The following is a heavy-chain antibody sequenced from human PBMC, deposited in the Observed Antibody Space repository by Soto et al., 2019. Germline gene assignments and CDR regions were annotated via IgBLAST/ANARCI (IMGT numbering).Heavy chain of an antibody. CDR2: IIPILGIA. Sequence: QVQLVQSGAEVKKPGSSVKVSCKASGGTFSSYTISWVRQAPGQGLEWMGRIIPILGIANYAQKFQGRVTITADKYTSTAYMELSSLRSEDMAVYYCASLGYSSSWYWGQGTLVNVSS. D-gene: IGHD6-13*01. V-gene: IGHV1-69*02. J-gene: IGHJ4*02. CDR1: GGTFSSYT. CDR3: ASLGYSSSWY.